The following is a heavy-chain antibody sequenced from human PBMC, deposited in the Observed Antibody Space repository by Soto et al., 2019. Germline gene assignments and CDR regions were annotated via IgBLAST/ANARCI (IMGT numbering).Heavy chain of an antibody. V-gene: IGHV4-34*01. CDR3: ARGLSTDYVWGSYRYSRDYYYGMDV. D-gene: IGHD3-16*02. Sequence: SETLSLTCAVYGGSFSGYYWSWFRQPPGKGLEWIGEINHSGSTNYNPSLKSRVTISVDTSKNQFSLRLSSVTAADTAVYYCARGLSTDYVWGSYRYSRDYYYGMDVWGQGTTVTVS. CDR1: GGSFSGYY. J-gene: IGHJ6*02. CDR2: INHSGST.